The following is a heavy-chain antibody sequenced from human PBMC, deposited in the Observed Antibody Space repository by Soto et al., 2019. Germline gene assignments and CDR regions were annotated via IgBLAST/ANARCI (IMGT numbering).Heavy chain of an antibody. CDR1: GGTFSSYA. CDR3: ARDKRDYYYDSSGYYYPAY. V-gene: IGHV1-69*13. D-gene: IGHD3-22*01. J-gene: IGHJ4*02. CDR2: IIPIFGTA. Sequence: SVKVSCKASGGTFSSYAISWVRQAPGQGLEWMGGIIPIFGTANYAQKFQGRVTITADESTSTAYMELSSLRSEDTAVYYCARDKRDYYYDSSGYYYPAYWGQGTLVTVSS.